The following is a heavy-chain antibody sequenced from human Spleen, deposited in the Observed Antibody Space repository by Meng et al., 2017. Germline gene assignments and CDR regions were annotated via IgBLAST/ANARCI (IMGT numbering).Heavy chain of an antibody. Sequence: VRLPRGCAGLLKPSDTLSLSCVVSGGSVSDYYWSWSRQPPGKGLEWIGEINHSGSTNYNPSLESRATISVDTSQNNLSLKLSSVTAADSAVYYCARGPTTMAHDFDYWGQGTLVTVSS. D-gene: IGHD4-11*01. CDR2: INHSGST. V-gene: IGHV4-34*02. CDR1: GGSVSDYY. CDR3: ARGPTTMAHDFDY. J-gene: IGHJ4*02.